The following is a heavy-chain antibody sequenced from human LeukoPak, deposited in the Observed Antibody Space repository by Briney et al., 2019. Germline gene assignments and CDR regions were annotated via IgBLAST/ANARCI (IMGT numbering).Heavy chain of an antibody. CDR3: ARDGPRWELTPFDY. Sequence: PSDTLSLTCTVSYGSIRSYYCSWIRQPAGKGLEWIRRIYTSGSTNYNPSLESRVTMSLDTSNNQFSLKLSSVTAADTAMYYCARDGPRWELTPFDYWGQGTLVTVSS. CDR1: YGSIRSYY. J-gene: IGHJ4*02. CDR2: IYTSGST. D-gene: IGHD1-26*01. V-gene: IGHV4-4*07.